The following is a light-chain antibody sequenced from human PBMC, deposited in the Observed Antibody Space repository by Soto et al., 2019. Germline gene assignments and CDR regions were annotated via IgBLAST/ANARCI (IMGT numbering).Light chain of an antibody. CDR3: QQYKNWPAIT. CDR2: GAS. V-gene: IGKV3D-15*01. J-gene: IGKJ5*01. Sequence: EIVLTQSPATLSVSPGERATLSCRASQSVSSNLFCYQHKPGQAPRLLIYGASTRATGIPARFSGSGSGTEFTLTISSLQSEDFTVYYCQQYKNWPAITFGQGTRLEIK. CDR1: QSVSSN.